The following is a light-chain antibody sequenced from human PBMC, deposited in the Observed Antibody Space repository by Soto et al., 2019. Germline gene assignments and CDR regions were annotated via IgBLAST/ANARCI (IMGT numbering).Light chain of an antibody. CDR1: SSDVGL. CDR3: CSYTLTYD. J-gene: IGLJ1*01. V-gene: IGLV2-23*01. Sequence: QSVLTQPASVSGSPGQSITISCTGTSSDVGLVSWYQHPPSKAPKLMIYEGTKRPSGVSSRFSGSNSGNTASLTISWLPVEDEPDYQCCSYTLTYDFGTGTKVTVL. CDR2: EGT.